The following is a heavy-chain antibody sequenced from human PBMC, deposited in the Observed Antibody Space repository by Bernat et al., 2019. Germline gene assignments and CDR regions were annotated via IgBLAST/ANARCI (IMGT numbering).Heavy chain of an antibody. V-gene: IGHV3-74*01. D-gene: IGHD4/OR15-4a*01. J-gene: IGHJ6*03. CDR3: ARDPGAYYYYMDV. CDR2: INSDGSST. Sequence: EVQLVESGGGLVQPGGSLRLSCAASGFTFSSYWMHWVRQAPGKGLVWVSRINSDGSSTSYADSVKGRFTISRDTAKNTLYLQMNSLRAEDTAVYYCARDPGAYYYYMDVWGKGTTVTVSS. CDR1: GFTFSSYW.